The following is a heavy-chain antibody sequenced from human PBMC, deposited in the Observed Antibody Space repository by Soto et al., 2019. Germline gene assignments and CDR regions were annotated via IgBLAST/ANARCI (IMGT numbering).Heavy chain of an antibody. Sequence: VQLLESGGGLVQPGGSLRLSCVASGFIFRSYGMSWVRQAPGKGLEWVSGVSGSGGITYYADSVKGRFTISRDNSKNTVFLQMTSLRAEDTALYYCAKEVPPTYYGGWNFDYWGQGTLVTVSS. CDR3: AKEVPPTYYGGWNFDY. CDR2: VSGSGGIT. D-gene: IGHD3-3*01. V-gene: IGHV3-23*01. CDR1: GFIFRSYG. J-gene: IGHJ4*02.